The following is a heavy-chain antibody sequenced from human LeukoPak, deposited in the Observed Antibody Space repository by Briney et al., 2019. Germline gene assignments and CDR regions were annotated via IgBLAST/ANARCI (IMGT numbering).Heavy chain of an antibody. J-gene: IGHJ4*02. CDR3: VKDAHYYDSSGLVDY. Sequence: GGSLRLSCSASGFTFGSYAMHWVRQAPGKGLEYVSAISSNGGSTYYADSVKGRFTISRDNSKNTLYLQMSSLRAEDTAVYYCVKDAHYYDSSGLVDYWGQGTLVTVSS. CDR2: ISSNGGST. V-gene: IGHV3-64D*09. D-gene: IGHD3-22*01. CDR1: GFTFGSYA.